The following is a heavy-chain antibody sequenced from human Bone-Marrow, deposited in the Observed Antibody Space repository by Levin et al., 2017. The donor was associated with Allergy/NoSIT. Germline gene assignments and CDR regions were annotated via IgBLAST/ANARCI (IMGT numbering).Heavy chain of an antibody. V-gene: IGHV3-74*01. D-gene: IGHD2-15*01. CDR2: INSDGSST. CDR3: ARERSDCSGGSCDPNWFDP. Sequence: GGSLRLSCAASGFTFSSYWMHWVRQAPGKGLVWVSRINSDGSSTSYADSVKGRFTISRDNAKNTLYLQMNSLRAEDTAVYYCARERSDCSGGSCDPNWFDPWGQGTLVTVSS. J-gene: IGHJ5*02. CDR1: GFTFSSYW.